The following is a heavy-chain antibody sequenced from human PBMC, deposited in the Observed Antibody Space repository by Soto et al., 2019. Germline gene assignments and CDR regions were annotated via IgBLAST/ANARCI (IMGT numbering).Heavy chain of an antibody. D-gene: IGHD6-13*01. CDR3: ARIRFSSSWVVRDY. J-gene: IGHJ4*02. CDR2: INHSGST. Sequence: SETLSLTCAVYGGSFSGYYWSWIRQPPGKGLEWIGEINHSGSTNYNPSLKSRVTISVDTSKNQFSLKLSSVTAADTAVYYCARIRFSSSWVVRDYWGQGTLVTVS. CDR1: GGSFSGYY. V-gene: IGHV4-34*01.